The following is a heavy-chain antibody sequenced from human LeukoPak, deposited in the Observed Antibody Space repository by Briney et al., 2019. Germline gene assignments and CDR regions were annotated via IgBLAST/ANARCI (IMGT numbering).Heavy chain of an antibody. Sequence: LSLTCTVSGFSINSGYYWGWIRQAPGKALEWVAYVCNGSSTFYYAYFVKGRFTVSRDNGKRSLHLHMNSLRAEDTAMYYCARGESSYCSGGCYFASWGQGTLVTISS. J-gene: IGHJ4*02. V-gene: IGHV3-11*04. CDR1: GFSINSGYY. CDR3: ARGESSYCSGGCYFAS. CDR2: VCNGSSTF. D-gene: IGHD2-15*01.